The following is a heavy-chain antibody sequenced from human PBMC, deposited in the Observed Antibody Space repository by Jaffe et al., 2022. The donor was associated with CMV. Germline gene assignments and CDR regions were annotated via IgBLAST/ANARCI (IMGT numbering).Heavy chain of an antibody. CDR3: ARYPSGYLGAFDI. CDR2: IYYSGST. CDR1: GGSISSYY. D-gene: IGHD5-12*01. Sequence: QVQLQESGPGLVKPSETLSLTCTVSGGSISSYYWSWIRQPPGKGLEWIGYIYYSGSTNYNPSLKSRVTISVDTSKNQFSLKLSSVTAADTAVYYCARYPSGYLGAFDIWGQGTMVTVSS. J-gene: IGHJ3*02. V-gene: IGHV4-59*01.